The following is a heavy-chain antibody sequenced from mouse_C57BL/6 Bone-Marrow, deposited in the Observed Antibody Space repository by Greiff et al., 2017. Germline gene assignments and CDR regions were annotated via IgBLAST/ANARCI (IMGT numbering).Heavy chain of an antibody. J-gene: IGHJ2*01. CDR2: INPSSGYT. D-gene: IGHD1-1*01. Sequence: QVQLKQSGAELAKPGASVKLSCTASGYTFTSSWMHWVKQRPGQGLAWIGYINPSSGYTKYNQKFKDKATLTADKSSSTTYMHLSSLTYEDSAVYYCAGDYYGSSYVDYGGQGTTLTVSS. CDR3: AGDYYGSSYVDY. V-gene: IGHV1-7*01. CDR1: GYTFTSSW.